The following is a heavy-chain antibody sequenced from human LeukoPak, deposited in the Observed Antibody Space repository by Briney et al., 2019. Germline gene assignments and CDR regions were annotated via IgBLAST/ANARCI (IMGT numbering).Heavy chain of an antibody. V-gene: IGHV3-23*01. Sequence: GASLRLSCAASGFTFSSYAMSGGRQDPGKGLEGVSAISGSGGSTYYADSVKVRFTISRDNSKNTLYLQMNSLRAEDTAVYYCAKDGRYCSGGSCYYAEYFQHWGQGTLVTVSS. D-gene: IGHD2-15*01. J-gene: IGHJ1*01. CDR1: GFTFSSYA. CDR2: ISGSGGST. CDR3: AKDGRYCSGGSCYYAEYFQH.